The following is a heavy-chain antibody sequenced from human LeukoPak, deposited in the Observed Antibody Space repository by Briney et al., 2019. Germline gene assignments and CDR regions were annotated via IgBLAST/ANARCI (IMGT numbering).Heavy chain of an antibody. V-gene: IGHV1-18*01. CDR1: GYTFTSYG. D-gene: IGHD3-3*01. J-gene: IGHJ4*02. Sequence: GASVKVSCKASGYTFTSYGISWVRQAPGQGLEWMGSISAYNGNTNYAQKLQGRVTMTTDTSTSTAYMELRSLRSDDTAVYYCARKSVTIFGRKGTLDYWGQGTLVTVSS. CDR3: ARKSVTIFGRKGTLDY. CDR2: ISAYNGNT.